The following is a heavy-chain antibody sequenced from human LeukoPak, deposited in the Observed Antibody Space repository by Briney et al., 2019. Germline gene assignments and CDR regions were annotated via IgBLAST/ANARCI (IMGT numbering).Heavy chain of an antibody. D-gene: IGHD3-16*01. Sequence: GGSLRLSCAASGFTFTSYAVNWVRQAPGKGLEWVSAISGSGGATHYADSVKGRFTLSRDNSKNTLYLQMNSLRAEDTAVYYCAKVNGLMANYFDSWGQGTLVTVSS. J-gene: IGHJ4*02. V-gene: IGHV3-23*01. CDR3: AKVNGLMANYFDS. CDR2: ISGSGGAT. CDR1: GFTFTSYA.